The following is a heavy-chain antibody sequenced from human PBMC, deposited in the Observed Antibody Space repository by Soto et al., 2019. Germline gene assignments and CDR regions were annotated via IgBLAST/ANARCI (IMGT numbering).Heavy chain of an antibody. J-gene: IGHJ4*02. CDR1: GGTFSSYA. Sequence: QVQLVQSGAEVKKPGSSVKVSCKASGGTFSSYAISWVRQAPGQGLEWMGGIIPIFGTANYAQKFQGRVTSTADESTSTSYMELSSLRSEDTAVYYCASKGYCPNGVCSGDDYWCQGTLVTVSS. V-gene: IGHV1-69*01. CDR2: IIPIFGTA. D-gene: IGHD2-8*01. CDR3: ASKGYCPNGVCSGDDY.